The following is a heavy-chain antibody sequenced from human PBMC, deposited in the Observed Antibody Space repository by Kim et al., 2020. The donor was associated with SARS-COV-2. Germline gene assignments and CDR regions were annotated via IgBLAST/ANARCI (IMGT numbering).Heavy chain of an antibody. Sequence: GGSLRLSCAASGFIFSTYGMNWVRQAPGKGLEWVAYISSDSHMVYDADSVKGRFTISRDNAKNSLYLQMNSLRDEDTAVYYCVKIVWPVDGTNAFDIWGQGTMVTVSS. CDR1: GFIFSTYG. CDR2: ISSDSHMV. V-gene: IGHV3-48*02. CDR3: VKIVWPVDGTNAFDI. D-gene: IGHD6-13*01. J-gene: IGHJ3*02.